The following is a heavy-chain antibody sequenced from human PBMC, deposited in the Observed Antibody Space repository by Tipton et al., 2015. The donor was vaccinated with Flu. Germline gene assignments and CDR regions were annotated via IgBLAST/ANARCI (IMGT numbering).Heavy chain of an antibody. Sequence: TLSLTCTVSGDSLSSGDYHWTWVRQHPGKGLEWIGFIYHSGSTYYIPSLKSRVSISLDKSESQFSLRLSSVTAADTAIYYCATDYYGSGSYYDIDYWGQGTLVTVSS. CDR1: GDSLSSGDYH. J-gene: IGHJ4*02. D-gene: IGHD3-10*01. CDR2: IYHSGST. V-gene: IGHV4-31*09. CDR3: ATDYYGSGSYYDIDY.